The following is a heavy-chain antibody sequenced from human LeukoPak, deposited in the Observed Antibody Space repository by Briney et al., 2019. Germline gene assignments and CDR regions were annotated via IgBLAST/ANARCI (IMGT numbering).Heavy chain of an antibody. V-gene: IGHV3-74*01. CDR1: GFTFSSNW. Sequence: GGSLRLSRAASGFTFSSNWMYWVRQVPGKGLVWVSRIKSDGSSTSYADSVKGRFTISRDNAKNTLYLQMNSLRAEDTAVYYCARTNGWAFDYWGQGTLVTVSS. CDR2: IKSDGSST. CDR3: ARTNGWAFDY. J-gene: IGHJ4*02. D-gene: IGHD6-19*01.